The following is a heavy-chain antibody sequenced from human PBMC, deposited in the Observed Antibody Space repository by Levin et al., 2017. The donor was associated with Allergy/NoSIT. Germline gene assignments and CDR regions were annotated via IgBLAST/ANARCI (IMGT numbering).Heavy chain of an antibody. CDR1: GFTFSDSS. J-gene: IGHJ4*02. Sequence: GGSLRLSCAASGFTFSDSSMNWVRQTPGKGLEWVSSISGNSYYIYYADSLQGRFTISRDNVKNSLYLQMDSLRAEDTAVYFCTRGGVFTYGYDYWGQGTLLTVSS. D-gene: IGHD5-24*01. CDR2: ISGNSYYI. V-gene: IGHV3-21*01. CDR3: TRGGVFTYGYDY.